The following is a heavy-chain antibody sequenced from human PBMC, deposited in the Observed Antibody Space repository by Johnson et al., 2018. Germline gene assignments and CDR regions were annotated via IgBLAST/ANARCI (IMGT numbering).Heavy chain of an antibody. J-gene: IGHJ1*01. Sequence: QVQLVQSGAEVKKPGSSVKVSCKASGGTFSSYTISWVRQAPGQGLEWMGRIIPILGIANYAQKFPGRVTITADKSTSTAYMELSNLRSEDTDVYYCARDFGHSGRPFQHGGQGTLVTVSS. CDR2: IIPILGIA. D-gene: IGHD1-26*01. CDR3: ARDFGHSGRPFQH. CDR1: GGTFSSYT. V-gene: IGHV1-69*09.